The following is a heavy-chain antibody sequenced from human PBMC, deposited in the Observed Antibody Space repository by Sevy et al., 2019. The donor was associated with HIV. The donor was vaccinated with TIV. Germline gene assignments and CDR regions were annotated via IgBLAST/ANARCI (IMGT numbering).Heavy chain of an antibody. V-gene: IGHV4-30-2*01. CDR3: ARGGDYTYYYYGMDV. CDR2: IYHSGST. J-gene: IGHJ6*02. Sequence: SETLSLTCAVSGGSISSGGYSWSWIRQPPGKGLEWIGYIYHSGSTYYNPSLKSRVTISVDRSKNQFSLKLSSVTAADTAVYYCARGGDYTYYYYGMDVWGQGTAVTVSS. CDR1: GGSISSGGYS. D-gene: IGHD4-4*01.